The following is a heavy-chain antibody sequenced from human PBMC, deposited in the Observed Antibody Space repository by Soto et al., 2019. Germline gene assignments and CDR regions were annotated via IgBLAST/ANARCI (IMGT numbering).Heavy chain of an antibody. V-gene: IGHV3-7*03. CDR2: IKEDGSEK. CDR3: ARVVSGRDYGDSIDY. Sequence: GGSLRLSCAASGFTFTRYWLTWVRQAPGKGLEWVANIKEDGSEKYYVDSVKGRFTTSRDNAKNSLYLQMNSLRAEDTAVYYCARVVSGRDYGDSIDYWGQGTQVTVSS. J-gene: IGHJ4*02. D-gene: IGHD4-17*01. CDR1: GFTFTRYW.